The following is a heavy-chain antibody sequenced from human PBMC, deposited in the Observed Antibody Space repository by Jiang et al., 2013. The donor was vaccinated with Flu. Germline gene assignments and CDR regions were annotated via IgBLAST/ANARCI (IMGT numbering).Heavy chain of an antibody. D-gene: IGHD3-9*01. CDR1: GYTFTGYY. Sequence: SGAEVKKPGASVKVSCKASGYTFTGYYMHWVRQAPGQGLEWMGWINPNSGGTNYAQKFQGWVTMTRDTSISTAYMELSRLRSDDTAVYYCARDGVLEYDILTGYLYGMDVWGQGTTVTVSS. CDR3: ARDGVLEYDILTGYLYGMDV. V-gene: IGHV1-2*04. CDR2: INPNSGGT. J-gene: IGHJ6*02.